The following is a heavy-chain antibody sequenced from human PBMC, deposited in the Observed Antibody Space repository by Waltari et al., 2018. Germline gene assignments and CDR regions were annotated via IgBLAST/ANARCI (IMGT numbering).Heavy chain of an antibody. CDR1: GFTFSSYW. CDR2: INQDGSTK. CDR3: ARDCDYATYGLGAY. V-gene: IGHV3-7*04. D-gene: IGHD4-17*01. Sequence: EVQLVEPGGGLVQPGGSLRLPCAASGFTFSSYWLTWVRQAPGKGLEWVANINQDGSTKNYVDSVKGRFTVSRDNAKNSLYLQMNSLRVEDTAIYYCARDCDYATYGLGAYWGQGDLVTVSS. J-gene: IGHJ4*02.